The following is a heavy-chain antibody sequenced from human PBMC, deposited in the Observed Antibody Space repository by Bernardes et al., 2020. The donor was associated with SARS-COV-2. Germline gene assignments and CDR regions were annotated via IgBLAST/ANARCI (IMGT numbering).Heavy chain of an antibody. CDR3: ARSPNYGSGFDY. J-gene: IGHJ4*02. D-gene: IGHD3-10*01. Sequence: GYLSLSCAASGFTVSSNYMSWVRPAPGKGLEWVSVIYSGGGPYYADSVKGRFTISRDNSKNTMYLQMNSLRAEDTAVYYCARSPNYGSGFDYWGQGTLVTVSS. V-gene: IGHV3-66*01. CDR1: GFTVSSNY. CDR2: IYSGGGP.